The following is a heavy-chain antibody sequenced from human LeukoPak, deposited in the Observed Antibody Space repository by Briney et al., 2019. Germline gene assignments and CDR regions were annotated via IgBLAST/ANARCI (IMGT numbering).Heavy chain of an antibody. V-gene: IGHV3-33*01. Sequence: GRSLRLSCAASGFTFNTYGMNWVRQAPGKGLEWVADIWYDGSIKYYAESVKGRFTVSRDNSENTLYLQMNSLRAEDTAMYYCTRGAGSTAVAGDITYYYPMDVWGQGTTVTVSS. CDR2: IWYDGSIK. CDR1: GFTFNTYG. CDR3: TRGAGSTAVAGDITYYYPMDV. J-gene: IGHJ6*02. D-gene: IGHD3-16*01.